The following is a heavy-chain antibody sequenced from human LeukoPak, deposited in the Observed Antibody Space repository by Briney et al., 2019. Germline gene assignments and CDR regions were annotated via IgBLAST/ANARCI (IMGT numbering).Heavy chain of an antibody. Sequence: GSLRLSCAASGFTFSSYAMHWVRQAPGKGLEWVAVISYDGSNKYYADSVKGRFTISRDNSKNTLYLQMNSLRAEDTAVYYCARANYGSGTYYFDYWGQGTLVTVSS. J-gene: IGHJ4*02. CDR3: ARANYGSGTYYFDY. CDR2: ISYDGSNK. D-gene: IGHD3-10*01. V-gene: IGHV3-30-3*01. CDR1: GFTFSSYA.